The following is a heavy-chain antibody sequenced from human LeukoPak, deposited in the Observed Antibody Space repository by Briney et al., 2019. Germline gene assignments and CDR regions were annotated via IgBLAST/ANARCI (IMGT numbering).Heavy chain of an antibody. Sequence: GGSLRLSCAASGFTFDDYAMHWVRQAPGKGLEWVSGISWNSGSIGYADSVKGRFTISRDNAKNSLYLQMNSLRAEDMALYYCAKGQSSGLSTIDYWGQGTLVTVSS. CDR3: AKGQSSGLSTIDY. V-gene: IGHV3-9*03. CDR1: GFTFDDYA. CDR2: ISWNSGSI. J-gene: IGHJ4*02. D-gene: IGHD6-19*01.